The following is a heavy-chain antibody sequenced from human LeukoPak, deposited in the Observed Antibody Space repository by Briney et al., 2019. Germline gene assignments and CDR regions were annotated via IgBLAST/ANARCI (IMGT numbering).Heavy chain of an antibody. CDR2: IYYSGST. J-gene: IGHJ5*02. D-gene: IGHD3-10*01. CDR1: GGSISSGDYY. V-gene: IGHV4-30-4*08. CDR3: ARSITHPYYYGSGSP. Sequence: SQTLSLTCTVSGGSISSGDYYWSWIRQPPGKGLEWIGYIYYSGSTYYNPSLKSRVTISVDTSKNQFSLKLSSVTAADTAVYYCARSITHPYYYGSGSPWGQGTLVTVSS.